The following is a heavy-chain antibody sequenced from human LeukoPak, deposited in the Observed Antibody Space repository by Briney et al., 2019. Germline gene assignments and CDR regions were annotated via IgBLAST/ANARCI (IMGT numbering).Heavy chain of an antibody. CDR2: INHSGST. J-gene: IGHJ4*02. CDR1: GGSFSGYY. V-gene: IGHV4-34*01. D-gene: IGHD5-18*01. CDR3: ARGSGYSYGPAANFDY. Sequence: PSETLSLTCAVYGGSFSGYYWSWIRQPPVKGLEWIGEINHSGSTNYNPSLKSRVTISVDTSKNQFSLKLSSVTAADTAVYYCARGSGYSYGPAANFDYWGQGTLVTVSS.